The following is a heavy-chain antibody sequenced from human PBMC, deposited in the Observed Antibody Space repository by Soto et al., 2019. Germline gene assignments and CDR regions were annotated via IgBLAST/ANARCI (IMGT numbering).Heavy chain of an antibody. J-gene: IGHJ4*02. CDR3: ARARTAPYYYDSSGYSH. V-gene: IGHV1-69*13. Sequence: GASLKVSCKASGGTFSSYAISWVRQAPGQGLEWMGGIIPIFGTANYAQKFQGRVTITADESTSTAYMELSSLRSEDTAVYYCARARTAPYYYDSSGYSHWGQGTLVTVSS. CDR1: GGTFSSYA. D-gene: IGHD3-22*01. CDR2: IIPIFGTA.